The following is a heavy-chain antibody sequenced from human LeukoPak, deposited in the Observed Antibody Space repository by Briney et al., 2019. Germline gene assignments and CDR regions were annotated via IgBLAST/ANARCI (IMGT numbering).Heavy chain of an antibody. CDR3: ARPRAYDARDLDN. Sequence: GGSLRLSCAASGLTFSSYWMSWVRQAPGKGLEWVANIKQDGSEKYYVDSVKGRFTISRDNAKNSLCLQMNSLRAEDTAVYYCARPRAYDARDLDNWGQGTLVTVSS. D-gene: IGHD4/OR15-4a*01. J-gene: IGHJ4*02. V-gene: IGHV3-7*01. CDR1: GLTFSSYW. CDR2: IKQDGSEK.